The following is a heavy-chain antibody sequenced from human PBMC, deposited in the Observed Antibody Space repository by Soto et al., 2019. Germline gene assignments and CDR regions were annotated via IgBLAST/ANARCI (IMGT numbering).Heavy chain of an antibody. CDR2: ISGSGGST. CDR1: GFTFSSYA. V-gene: IGHV3-23*01. D-gene: IGHD3-9*01. Sequence: GGSLRLSCAASGFTFSSYAMSWVRQAPGKGLEWVSAISGSGGSTYYADSVKGRFPISRDNSKNTLYLQMNSLRAEDTAVYYCAKDRRSDINYYYYYMDVWGKGTTVTVSS. J-gene: IGHJ6*03. CDR3: AKDRRSDINYYYYYMDV.